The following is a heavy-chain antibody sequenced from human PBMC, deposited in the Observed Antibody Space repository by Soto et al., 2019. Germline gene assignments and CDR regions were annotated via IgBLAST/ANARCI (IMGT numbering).Heavy chain of an antibody. CDR1: GASISSFN. D-gene: IGHD6-13*01. CDR3: ARDRGEYTSSWFWYFSH. Sequence: SETLSLTCSVSGASISSFNWNWVRQPAGKGPEWVGRLNIAGTINYNPSLKSRITVSMDTSKNQISLHLRSVTAADTAIYYCARDRGEYTSSWFWYFSHWGHGTLVTVSS. V-gene: IGHV4-4*07. CDR2: LNIAGTI. J-gene: IGHJ2*01.